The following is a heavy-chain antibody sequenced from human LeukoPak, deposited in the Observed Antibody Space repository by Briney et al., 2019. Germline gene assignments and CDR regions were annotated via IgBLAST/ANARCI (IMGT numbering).Heavy chain of an antibody. D-gene: IGHD3/OR15-3a*01. J-gene: IGHJ4*02. CDR3: ARQTGSGLFILP. CDR1: GGSISSSNW. CDR2: IYHSGST. Sequence: SGTLSLTCAVSGGSISSSNWWSWVRQPPGKGLEWIGEIYHSGSTNYNPSLKSQVSISIDTSKNQFSLKLTSVTAADTAVYYCARQTGSGLFILPGGQGTLVTVSS. V-gene: IGHV4-4*02.